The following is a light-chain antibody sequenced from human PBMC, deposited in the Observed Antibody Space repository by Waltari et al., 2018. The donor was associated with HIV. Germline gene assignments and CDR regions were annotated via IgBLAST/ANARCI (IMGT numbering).Light chain of an antibody. V-gene: IGKV4-1*01. Sequence: DIVMTQSPDYLPVSLGERATINCKSSQTVLHNSNNRNHLAWYQQRPGQPPKLLIYWASIRESGVPDRFTGSGSGTYFNLTISSLQADDVAVYYCQQFFNFPRTFGQGTKVEI. J-gene: IGKJ1*01. CDR3: QQFFNFPRT. CDR2: WAS. CDR1: QTVLHNSNNRNH.